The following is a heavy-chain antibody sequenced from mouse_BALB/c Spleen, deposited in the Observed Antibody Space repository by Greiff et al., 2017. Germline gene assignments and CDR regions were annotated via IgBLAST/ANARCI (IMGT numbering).Heavy chain of an antibody. Sequence: VQLVESGPDLVAPSQSLSITCTVSGFSLTSYGVHWVRQPPGKGLEWLVVIWSDGSTTYNSALKSRLSISKDNSKSQVFLKMNSLQTDDTAMYYCARHSDEGYYYAMDYWGQGTSVTVSS. CDR3: ARHSDEGYYYAMDY. V-gene: IGHV2-6-2*01. CDR2: IWSDGST. J-gene: IGHJ4*01. CDR1: GFSLTSYG.